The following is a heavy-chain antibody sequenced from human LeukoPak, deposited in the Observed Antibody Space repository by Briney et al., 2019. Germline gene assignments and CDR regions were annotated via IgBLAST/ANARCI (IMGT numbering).Heavy chain of an antibody. D-gene: IGHD5-24*01. Sequence: SQTLSLTCTVSGGSISSGGYYWSWIRQHPGKGLEWIGYIYHSGSTYYNPSLKSRVTISVDRSKNQFSLKLSSVTAADTAVYYCARIERYPPRAFDIWGQGTMVTVSS. CDR2: IYHSGST. J-gene: IGHJ3*02. CDR1: GGSISSGGYY. V-gene: IGHV4-30-2*01. CDR3: ARIERYPPRAFDI.